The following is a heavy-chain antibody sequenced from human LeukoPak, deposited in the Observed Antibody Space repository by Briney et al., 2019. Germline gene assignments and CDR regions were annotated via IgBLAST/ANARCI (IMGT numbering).Heavy chain of an antibody. CDR2: INHSGST. CDR1: GGSIRSYY. V-gene: IGHV4-34*01. CDR3: ARGSNYYDSSGYLYYYYGMDV. J-gene: IGHJ6*02. Sequence: PSETLSLTCSVSGGSIRSYYWSWIRQPPGKGLEWIGEINHSGSTNYNPSLKSRVTISVDTSKNQFSLKLSSVTAADTAVYYCARGSNYYDSSGYLYYYYGMDVWGQGTTVTVSS. D-gene: IGHD3-22*01.